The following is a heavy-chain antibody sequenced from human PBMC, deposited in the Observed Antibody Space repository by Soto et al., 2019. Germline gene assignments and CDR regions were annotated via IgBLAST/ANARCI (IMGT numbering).Heavy chain of an antibody. CDR3: ARELPQRQGRNMDV. CDR2: INHRGSL. D-gene: IGHD1-1*01. V-gene: IGHV4-31*02. J-gene: IGHJ6*02. Sequence: WTWIRHRPGEGLEWFGYINHRGSLYYNPSLKSRVSMSLDTSKNQFSLNLSSVTAADTAVYYCARELPQRQGRNMDVWGQGTTVTVS.